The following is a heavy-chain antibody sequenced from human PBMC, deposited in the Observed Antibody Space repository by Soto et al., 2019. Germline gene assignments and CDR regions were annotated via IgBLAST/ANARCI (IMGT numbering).Heavy chain of an antibody. CDR2: IYWDDDT. D-gene: IGHD3-3*01. CDR1: GFSLTTSGVG. Sequence: QITLNESGPTQVKPRQTLTLTCTFSGFSLTTSGVGVGWIRQSPGKAPEWLALIYWDDDTRYSPSLQSRLTITKDTSKNQVVLTMADLDPADTATYYCAHRVLRTVFGLVTTTAIYFDFWGQGTPVAVSS. CDR3: AHRVLRTVFGLVTTTAIYFDF. J-gene: IGHJ4*02. V-gene: IGHV2-5*02.